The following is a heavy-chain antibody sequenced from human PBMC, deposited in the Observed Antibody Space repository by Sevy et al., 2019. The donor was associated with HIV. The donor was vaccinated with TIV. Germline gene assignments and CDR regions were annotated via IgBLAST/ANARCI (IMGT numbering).Heavy chain of an antibody. Sequence: GGSLRLSCAASGFTFSRYSMNWVRQAPGKGLEWVSSISSGSTYIYYADSVKDRFTISRDNAKNSVYLHMNSLRAEDTAVYYCARDTPHYYDSSGYCPGYWGQGTLVTVSS. CDR3: ARDTPHYYDSSGYCPGY. J-gene: IGHJ4*02. D-gene: IGHD3-22*01. CDR1: GFTFSRYS. CDR2: ISSGSTYI. V-gene: IGHV3-21*01.